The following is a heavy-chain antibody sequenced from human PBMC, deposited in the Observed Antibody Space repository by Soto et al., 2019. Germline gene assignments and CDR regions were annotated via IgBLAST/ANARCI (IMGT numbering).Heavy chain of an antibody. D-gene: IGHD3-10*02. V-gene: IGHV1-18*01. CDR2: ISAYNGNT. CDR1: GYTFTSYA. CDR3: ASYARGAEH. J-gene: IGHJ4*02. Sequence: QVQLVQSGAEVKKPGASVKVSCKASGYTFTSYAISWVRQAPGQGLEWMGWISAYNGNTNCAQKLQGRVTMTTDTPPSTAYMRQRRLRYHDTAGYYCASYARGAEHGGQGPLVTVSS.